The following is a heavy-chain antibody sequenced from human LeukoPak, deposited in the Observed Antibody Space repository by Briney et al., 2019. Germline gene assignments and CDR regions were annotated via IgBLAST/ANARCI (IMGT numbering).Heavy chain of an antibody. CDR2: ISWNSGSI. CDR3: AKDGDLTGTPYYFDY. CDR1: GFTFDDYA. D-gene: IGHD1-7*01. V-gene: IGHV3-9*01. Sequence: GGSLRLSCAASGFTFDDYAMHWVRQAPGKGLEWVSGISWNSGSIGYADSVKGRFTISRDNAKNSLYLQMNSLRAEDTALYYCAKDGDLTGTPYYFDYWGQGTLVTVSS. J-gene: IGHJ4*02.